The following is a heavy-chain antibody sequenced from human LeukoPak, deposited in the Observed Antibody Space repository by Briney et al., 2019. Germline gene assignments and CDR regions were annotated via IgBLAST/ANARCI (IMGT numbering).Heavy chain of an antibody. J-gene: IGHJ4*02. D-gene: IGHD6-13*01. Sequence: ASETLSLTCTVSGGSISSSSYYWGWIRQPPGKGLEWIGSIYYSGSTYYNPSLKSPVTISVDTSKNQFSLKLSSVTAADTAVYYCARRGVSFLDYWGQGTLVTVSS. CDR2: IYYSGST. V-gene: IGHV4-39*01. CDR1: GGSISSSSYY. CDR3: ARRGVSFLDY.